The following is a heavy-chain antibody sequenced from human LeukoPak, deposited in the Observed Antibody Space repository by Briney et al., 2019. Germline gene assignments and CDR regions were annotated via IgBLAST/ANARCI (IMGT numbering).Heavy chain of an antibody. Sequence: PSETLSLTCAVAGGSINSGGHSWSWIRQPPGKGLEWIGEINHSGSTNYNPSLKSRVTISVDTSKNQFSLKLSSVTAADTAVYYCASRPRHRTVRGVIGYWGQGTLVTVSS. D-gene: IGHD3-10*01. CDR2: INHSGST. CDR3: ASRPRHRTVRGVIGY. CDR1: GGSINSGGHS. V-gene: IGHV4-34*01. J-gene: IGHJ4*02.